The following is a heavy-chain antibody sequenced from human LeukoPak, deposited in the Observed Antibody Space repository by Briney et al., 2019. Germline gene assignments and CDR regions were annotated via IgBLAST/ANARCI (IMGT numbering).Heavy chain of an antibody. J-gene: IGHJ4*02. Sequence: SVKVSCKASGGTFSSYAISWVRQAPGQGLEWMGRIIPILGIANYAQKFQGRVTITADKSTSTAYMELSSLRSEDTAVYYCALERDYYDGSGYYLDWGQGTLVTVSS. CDR3: ALERDYYDGSGYYLD. D-gene: IGHD3-22*01. CDR2: IIPILGIA. V-gene: IGHV1-69*04. CDR1: GGTFSSYA.